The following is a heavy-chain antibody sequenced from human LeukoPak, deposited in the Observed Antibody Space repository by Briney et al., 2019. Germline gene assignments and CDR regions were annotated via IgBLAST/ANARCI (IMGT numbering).Heavy chain of an antibody. CDR2: ISGSSATI. Sequence: PGGPLRLSCAASGLTFSSYRMNWVRQALGKGLEWVSDISGSSATIHYADSVKGRFTISRDNAKNSLYLQMNSLRAEDTAVYYCARAYDTGRNSHFDYWGQGALVTVSS. D-gene: IGHD4-23*01. CDR1: GLTFSSYR. V-gene: IGHV3-48*01. J-gene: IGHJ4*02. CDR3: ARAYDTGRNSHFDY.